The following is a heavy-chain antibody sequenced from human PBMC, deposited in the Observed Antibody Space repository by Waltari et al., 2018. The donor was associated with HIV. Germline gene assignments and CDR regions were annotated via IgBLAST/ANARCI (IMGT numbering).Heavy chain of an antibody. CDR2: ISSSGSTI. CDR3: ARDTVKRGHSYGANDF. V-gene: IGHV3-11*01. Sequence: QVQLVDSGGGLVKPGGSLRLSCAASGVTFSASYMTWIRQAPGKGLEWVSYISSSGSTIYYTDSVKGRFTISRDNAKNSLYLQMNSLRAEDTAVYYCARDTVKRGHSYGANDFWGQGTLVTVSS. J-gene: IGHJ4*02. D-gene: IGHD5-18*01. CDR1: GVTFSASY.